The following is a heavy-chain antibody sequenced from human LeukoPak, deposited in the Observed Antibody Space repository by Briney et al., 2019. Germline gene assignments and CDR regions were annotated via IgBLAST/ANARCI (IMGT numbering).Heavy chain of an antibody. D-gene: IGHD6-6*01. CDR1: GFTFSSYE. Sequence: PGGSLRLSCAASGFTFSSYEMNWVRQAPGKGLEWVSYISSSGSTIYYADSVKGRFTISRDNAKNSLYLQMNSLRAEDTAVYYCARSHSSSSFFDYWGQGTLVTASS. CDR2: ISSSGSTI. J-gene: IGHJ4*02. V-gene: IGHV3-48*03. CDR3: ARSHSSSSFFDY.